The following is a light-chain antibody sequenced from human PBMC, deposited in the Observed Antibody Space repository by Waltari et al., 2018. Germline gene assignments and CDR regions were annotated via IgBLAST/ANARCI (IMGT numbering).Light chain of an antibody. CDR2: AAS. CDR1: QGISNY. V-gene: IGKV1-27*01. J-gene: IGKJ1*01. CDR3: QKYNSATPRT. Sequence: DIQMTQSPSSLSASVGDRVTITCRASQGISNYLAWYQKQPGKVPKLLIYAASTLQSGVPSRFSGSGSGTDFTLTISSLQPEDVATYYCQKYNSATPRTFGQGTKVEIK.